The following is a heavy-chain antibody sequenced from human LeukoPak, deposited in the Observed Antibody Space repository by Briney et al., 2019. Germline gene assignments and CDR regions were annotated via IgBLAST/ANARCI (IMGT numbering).Heavy chain of an antibody. J-gene: IGHJ4*02. CDR3: ARVLYSSSWYLFDY. CDR1: GFTFSSYW. CDR2: INSDGSST. D-gene: IGHD6-13*01. V-gene: IGHV3-74*01. Sequence: GGSLRLSCAASGFTFSSYWMHWVRQAPGKGLVWVSRINSDGSSTSYVDSVKGRFTISRDNAKNTLYLQMNSLRAEDTAVYYCARVLYSSSWYLFDYWGQGTLVTVSS.